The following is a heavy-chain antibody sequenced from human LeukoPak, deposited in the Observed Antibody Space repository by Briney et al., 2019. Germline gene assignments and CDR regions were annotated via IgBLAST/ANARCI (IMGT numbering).Heavy chain of an antibody. CDR3: ARGGTAARPHFDYYGMDV. Sequence: ASVKVSCQASGYTFTSYGISWVRQAPGQGLEWMGWISAYNGNTNYAQKLQGRVTMTTDTSTSTAYMELRSLRSDDTAVYYCARGGTAARPHFDYYGMDVWGQGTTVTVSS. CDR2: ISAYNGNT. CDR1: GYTFTSYG. D-gene: IGHD6-6*01. V-gene: IGHV1-18*01. J-gene: IGHJ6*02.